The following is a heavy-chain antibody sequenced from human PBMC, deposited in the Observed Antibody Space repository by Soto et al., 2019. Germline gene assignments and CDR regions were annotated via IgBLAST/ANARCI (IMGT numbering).Heavy chain of an antibody. J-gene: IGHJ6*02. V-gene: IGHV1-18*01. CDR2: VSGYNGNT. CDR3: ARFGSAPYYYYGVDV. CDR1: GYIFTNYD. D-gene: IGHD3-10*01. Sequence: QVQLVQSETEVKKPGASVKVSCKASGYIFTNYDITWVRQAPGQGLEWMGWVSGYNGNTKYAQKFQDRVTMTTDTSTSKVYMELRSLRSCDTAVYYCARFGSAPYYYYGVDVWGQGTTVFVSS.